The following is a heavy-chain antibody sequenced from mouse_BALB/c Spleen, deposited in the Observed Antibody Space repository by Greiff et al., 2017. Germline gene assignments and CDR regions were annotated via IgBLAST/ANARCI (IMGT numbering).Heavy chain of an antibody. CDR3: ARGYGSSRRFAY. V-gene: IGHV1S137*01. J-gene: IGHJ3*01. CDR1: GYTFTDYA. D-gene: IGHD1-1*01. CDR2: ISTYYGDA. Sequence: VQLQQSGAELVRPGVSVKISCKGSGYTFTDYAMHWVKQSHAKSLEWIGVISTYYGDASYNQKFKGKATMTVDKSSSTAYMELARLTSEDSAIYYCARGYGSSRRFAYWGQGTLVTVSA.